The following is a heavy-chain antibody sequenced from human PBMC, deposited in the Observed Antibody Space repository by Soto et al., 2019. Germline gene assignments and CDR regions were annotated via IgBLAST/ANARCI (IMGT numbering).Heavy chain of an antibody. D-gene: IGHD6-13*01. CDR1: GDSVSSNSAA. V-gene: IGHV6-1*01. CDR3: ARDPWGWQQLVTGAFDI. CDR2: TYYRSKWYN. Sequence: SQTLSLTCAISGDSVSSNSAAWNWIRQSPSRGLEWLGRTYYRSKWYNDYAVSVKSRITINPDTSKNQFSLQLNSVTPEDTAVCYCARDPWGWQQLVTGAFDIWGQGTMVTVSS. J-gene: IGHJ3*02.